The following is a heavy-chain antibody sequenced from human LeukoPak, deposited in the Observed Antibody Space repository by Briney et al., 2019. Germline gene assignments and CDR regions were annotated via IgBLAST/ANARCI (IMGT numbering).Heavy chain of an antibody. CDR3: ARVRRAYSSSWYETADYYYYGMDV. CDR2: INHSGST. CDR1: GFTFSSYA. Sequence: LSCAASGFTFSSYAMSWVRQPPGKGLEWIGEINHSGSTNYNPSLKSRVTISVDTSKNQFSLKLSSVTAADTAVYYCARVRRAYSSSWYETADYYYYGMDVWGQGTTVTVSS. V-gene: IGHV4-34*01. D-gene: IGHD6-13*01. J-gene: IGHJ6*02.